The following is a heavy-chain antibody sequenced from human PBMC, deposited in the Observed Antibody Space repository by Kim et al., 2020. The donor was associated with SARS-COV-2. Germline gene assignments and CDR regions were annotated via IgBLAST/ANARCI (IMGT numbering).Heavy chain of an antibody. Sequence: SVKVSCKASGGTFSSYAISWVRQAPGQGLEWMGGIIPIFGTANYAQKFQGRVTITADESTSTAYMELSSLRSEDTAVYYCARDSVVVPAASGFPDYYYGMDVWGQGTTVTVSS. V-gene: IGHV1-69*13. J-gene: IGHJ6*02. CDR3: ARDSVVVPAASGFPDYYYGMDV. D-gene: IGHD2-2*01. CDR1: GGTFSSYA. CDR2: IIPIFGTA.